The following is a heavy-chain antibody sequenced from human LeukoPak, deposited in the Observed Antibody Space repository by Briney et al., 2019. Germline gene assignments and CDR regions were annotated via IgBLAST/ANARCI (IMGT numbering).Heavy chain of an antibody. D-gene: IGHD1-26*01. CDR1: GFTFSSYA. Sequence: PGGSLRLSCAASGFTFSSYAMSWVRQAPGKGLEGVSAISGSGGSKYYADSVKGRFTISRDNSKNTLYLKMNSLSAEDTAVYYCAKRERGSYSLDYWGQGTLVTVSS. V-gene: IGHV3-23*01. J-gene: IGHJ4*02. CDR2: ISGSGGSK. CDR3: AKRERGSYSLDY.